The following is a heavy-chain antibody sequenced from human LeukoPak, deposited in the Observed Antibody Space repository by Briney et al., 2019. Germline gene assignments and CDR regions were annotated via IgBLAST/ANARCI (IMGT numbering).Heavy chain of an antibody. CDR3: AEGRVYKTYYDILTGYPGPFDY. CDR2: ISGSGGST. V-gene: IGHV3-23*01. CDR1: GFTFSSYA. D-gene: IGHD3-9*01. Sequence: GGSLRLSCAASGFTFSSYAMSWVRQAPGKGLEWVSAISGSGGSTYYADSVKGRFTISRDNSKNTLYLQMNSPRAEDTAVYYCAEGRVYKTYYDILTGYPGPFDYWGQGTLVTVSS. J-gene: IGHJ4*02.